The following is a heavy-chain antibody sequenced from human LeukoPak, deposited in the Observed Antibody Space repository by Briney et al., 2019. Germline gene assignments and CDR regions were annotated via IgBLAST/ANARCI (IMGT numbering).Heavy chain of an antibody. CDR1: GGTFSSDA. V-gene: IGHV1-69*05. D-gene: IGHD3-10*01. CDR3: STSNRDFLSGSPFQHYHSMDV. CDR2: LIPLFGGS. J-gene: IGHJ6*02. Sequence: SVKVSCKASGGTFSSDAISWVRQAPGQGLEWMGGLIPLFGGSNYAQKFQGRVTLTTDESTTTAYMELSSLRSEDTAVYYCSTSNRDFLSGSPFQHYHSMDVWGQGTTVTVSS.